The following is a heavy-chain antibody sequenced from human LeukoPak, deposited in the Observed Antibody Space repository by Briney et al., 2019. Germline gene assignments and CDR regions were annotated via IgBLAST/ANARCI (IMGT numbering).Heavy chain of an antibody. D-gene: IGHD6-19*01. CDR2: ISGFNGNT. Sequence: ASVKVSCKASGYTFTSYGISWVRQAPGQGLEWVGWISGFNGNTNYAQKLQGRVTMTTDKSTSTGYMELRSLRSDDTALYYCARSPIARVAATTPYYMDVWGKGTTITIS. CDR1: GYTFTSYG. V-gene: IGHV1-18*01. CDR3: ARSPIARVAATTPYYMDV. J-gene: IGHJ6*03.